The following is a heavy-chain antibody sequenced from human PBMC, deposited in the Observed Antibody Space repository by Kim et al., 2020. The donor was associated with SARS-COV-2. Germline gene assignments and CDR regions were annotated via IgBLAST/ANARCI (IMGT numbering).Heavy chain of an antibody. CDR1: GGSISSGSYY. V-gene: IGHV4-61*02. CDR3: AAGYSSSWNGPMGY. CDR2: IYTSGST. Sequence: SETLSLTCTVSGGSISSGSYYWSWIRQPAGKGLEWIGRIYTSGSTNYNPSLKSRGTISVDTSKNQFSLKLSSVTDADTAVYYCAAGYSSSWNGPMGYWGQGTLVTVSS. D-gene: IGHD6-13*01. J-gene: IGHJ4*02.